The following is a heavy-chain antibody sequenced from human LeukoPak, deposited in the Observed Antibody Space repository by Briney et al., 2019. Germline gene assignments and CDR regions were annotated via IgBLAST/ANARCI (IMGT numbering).Heavy chain of an antibody. J-gene: IGHJ4*02. CDR3: TRDGSGSYGGNRLFDY. V-gene: IGHV3-49*04. CDR1: GFTFGDYA. Sequence: GGSLRLSCTASGFTFGDYAMSWVRQAPGKGLEWVGFIRSKGHGGTTEYAAPVKGRFTISRDDSKSIADLQMNSLKIEDTAVYYCTRDGSGSYGGNRLFDYWGQGTLVTVSS. D-gene: IGHD4-23*01. CDR2: IRSKGHGGTT.